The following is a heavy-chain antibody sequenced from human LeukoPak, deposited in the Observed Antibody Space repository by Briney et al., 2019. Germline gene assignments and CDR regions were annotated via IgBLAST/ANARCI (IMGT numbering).Heavy chain of an antibody. D-gene: IGHD6-19*01. CDR3: ARGLLVSSGWRIFRVLSLGNAFDI. V-gene: IGHV1-8*01. CDR2: MNHNSGNT. CDR1: GYTFTSYD. J-gene: IGHJ3*02. Sequence: ASVKVSCKASGYTFTSYDINWVRQATGQGLEWMGWMNHNSGNTGYAQKFQGRVTMTRNTSISTAYMELSSLRSEDTAVYYCARGLLVSSGWRIFRVLSLGNAFDIWGQGTMVTVSS.